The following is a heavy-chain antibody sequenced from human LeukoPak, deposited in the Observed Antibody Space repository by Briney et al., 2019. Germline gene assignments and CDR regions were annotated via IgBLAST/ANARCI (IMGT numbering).Heavy chain of an antibody. V-gene: IGHV3-21*04. Sequence: GGSLRLSCAASGFTFSSYSMNWVRQAPGKGVEWVSSISSSSSYIYYGDSVKGRFTISRDNSKNTLYLQMNSLRAEDTAVYYCAKVGSSWYYYYYMDVWGKGTTVTVSS. CDR3: AKVGSSWYYYYYMDV. D-gene: IGHD6-13*01. J-gene: IGHJ6*03. CDR2: ISSSSSYI. CDR1: GFTFSSYS.